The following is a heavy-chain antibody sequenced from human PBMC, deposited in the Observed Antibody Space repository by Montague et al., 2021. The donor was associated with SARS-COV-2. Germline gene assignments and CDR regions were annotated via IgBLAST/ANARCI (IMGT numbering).Heavy chain of an antibody. J-gene: IGHJ6*04. CDR2: KNNIGTT. D-gene: IGHD2-8*01. CDR3: ASGDDNGGGNLDI. Sequence: EKNNIGTTYYHPSLKSRFTISVHTSKNPFSLKLNYVTAADAAVYYCASGDDNGGGNLDIWGKGTTVTVSS. V-gene: IGHV4-34*01.